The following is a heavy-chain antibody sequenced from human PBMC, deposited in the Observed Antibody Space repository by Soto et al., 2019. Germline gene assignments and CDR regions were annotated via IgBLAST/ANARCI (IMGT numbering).Heavy chain of an antibody. V-gene: IGHV4-61*01. CDR3: ARARSDSAGSSLCRRLDV. Sequence: QVQLQESGPGLVKPSETLSLICIVSGDSVTFGHYYWSWIRQPPGKGLEWIGPIFFTGATNYSPSLKSRVTLSVDSSKSQFSLTLSSVTAADSAIYFCARARSDSAGSSLCRRLDVWGHGTTVTVSS. D-gene: IGHD1-26*01. CDR2: IFFTGAT. CDR1: GDSVTFGHYY. J-gene: IGHJ6*02.